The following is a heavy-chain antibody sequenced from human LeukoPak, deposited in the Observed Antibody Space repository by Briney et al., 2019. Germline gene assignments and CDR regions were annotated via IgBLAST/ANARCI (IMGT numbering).Heavy chain of an antibody. CDR1: GFTFSSYW. V-gene: IGHV3-74*01. Sequence: GGSLRLSCAASGFTFSSYWMHWVRQAPGKGLVWVSRINTDGSSTSYADSVKGRITISRDNAKNTLYLQMNSLRAEDTAVYYCARVGLVYSYGSDYWGQGTLVTVSS. D-gene: IGHD5-18*01. CDR3: ARVGLVYSYGSDY. J-gene: IGHJ4*02. CDR2: INTDGSST.